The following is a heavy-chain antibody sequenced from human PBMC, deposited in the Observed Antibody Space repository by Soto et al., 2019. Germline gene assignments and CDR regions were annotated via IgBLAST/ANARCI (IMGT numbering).Heavy chain of an antibody. CDR3: ARDQGRTVTRGDWFDP. CDR2: ISYDGSDI. CDR1: GFMFSTYA. D-gene: IGHD6-19*01. J-gene: IGHJ5*02. V-gene: IGHV3-30-3*01. Sequence: QVQLVESGGGVVQPGRSLRLSCAASGFMFSTYAMHWVRQAPGKGLEWVAVISYDGSDIYYGDSGKGRFTISRDNSRNRLYLEMNSLQPEDTAVFYCARDQGRTVTRGDWFDPWGQGTLVTVSS.